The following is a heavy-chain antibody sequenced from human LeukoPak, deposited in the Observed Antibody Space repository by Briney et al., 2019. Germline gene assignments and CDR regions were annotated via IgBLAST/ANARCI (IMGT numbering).Heavy chain of an antibody. V-gene: IGHV3-48*02. J-gene: IGHJ4*02. D-gene: IGHD3-22*01. CDR2: ISSSSSTI. Sequence: PGGSLRLSCAASGFTFSSYSMNWVRQAPGKGLEWVSYISSSSSTIYYADSVKGRFTISRDNAKNSLYLQMNSLRDEDTAVYYCARARYYYDSSGSYFDYWGQGTLVTVSS. CDR3: ARARYYYDSSGSYFDY. CDR1: GFTFSSYS.